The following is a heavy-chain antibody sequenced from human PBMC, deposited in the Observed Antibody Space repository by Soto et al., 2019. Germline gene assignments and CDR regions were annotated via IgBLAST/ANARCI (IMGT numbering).Heavy chain of an antibody. CDR2: LSGSGGST. CDR3: ARERGYSGYDSGRFDP. V-gene: IGHV3-23*01. J-gene: IGHJ5*02. CDR1: GFTFRTYS. D-gene: IGHD5-12*01. Sequence: PGGSLRLSCTGSGFTFRTYSMNWVRQAPGKGLEWVSTLSGSGGSTYYADSVKGRFTISRDNAKNSLYLQMNSLRAEDTAVYYCARERGYSGYDSGRFDPWGQGTLVTVSS.